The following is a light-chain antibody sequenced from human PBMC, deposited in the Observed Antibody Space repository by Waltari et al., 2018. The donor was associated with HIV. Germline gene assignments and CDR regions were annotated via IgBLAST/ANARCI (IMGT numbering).Light chain of an antibody. CDR2: RNN. V-gene: IGLV1-44*01. J-gene: IGLJ1*01. Sequence: QSVLTQPPSASGTPGQRVTISCSGSSPNIGSYPVNWYQQLPGTAPKLLIYRNNQRPSGVPDRFSGSKSGTSASLAISGLQSEDEADYSCAAWDDSLNGYVFGTGTKVTVL. CDR3: AAWDDSLNGYV. CDR1: SPNIGSYP.